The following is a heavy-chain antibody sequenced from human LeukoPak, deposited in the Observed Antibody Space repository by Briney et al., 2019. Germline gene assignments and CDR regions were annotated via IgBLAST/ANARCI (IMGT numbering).Heavy chain of an antibody. J-gene: IGHJ4*02. CDR2: IIPIFGTA. CDR3: ARRRGPDYGDYYFVY. CDR1: GGTFSSYA. Sequence: SVKVSCKASGGTFSSYAISWVRQAPGQGLEWMGGIIPIFGTANYAQKFQGRVTITADESTSTAYMELSSLRSEDTAAYYCARRRGPDYGDYYFVYWGLGTLVTVSS. D-gene: IGHD4-17*01. V-gene: IGHV1-69*01.